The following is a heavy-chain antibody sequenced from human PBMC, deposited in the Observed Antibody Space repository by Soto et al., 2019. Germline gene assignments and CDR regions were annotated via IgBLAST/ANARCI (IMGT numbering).Heavy chain of an antibody. D-gene: IGHD1-26*01. CDR3: ARGDTVTSDY. J-gene: IGHJ4*02. V-gene: IGHV5-51*01. Sequence: PGESLKISCKGSGYNFRNYWIGWVRQMPGKGLEWLGIIFPGDSDTRYSPSFQGQVIMSADKSINTAYLHLRSLKASDSGMYYCARGDTVTSDYWGQGTLVTVSS. CDR1: GYNFRNYW. CDR2: IFPGDSDT.